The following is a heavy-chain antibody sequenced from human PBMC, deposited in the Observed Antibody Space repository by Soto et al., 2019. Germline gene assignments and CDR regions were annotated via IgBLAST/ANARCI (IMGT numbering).Heavy chain of an antibody. J-gene: IGHJ5*02. Sequence: QLQLQESGPGLVKPSETLSLTCTVSGGSISSSSYYWGWIRQPPGKGLEWIGSIYYSGSTYYNPSLKSRVTISVDTSKNQFSLKLSSVTAADTAVYYCASRYCSGGSCYSSRWFDPWGQGTLVTVSS. CDR3: ASRYCSGGSCYSSRWFDP. CDR2: IYYSGST. CDR1: GGSISSSSYY. V-gene: IGHV4-39*01. D-gene: IGHD2-15*01.